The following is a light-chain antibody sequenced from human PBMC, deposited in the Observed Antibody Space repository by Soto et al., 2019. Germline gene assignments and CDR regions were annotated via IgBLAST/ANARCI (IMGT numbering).Light chain of an antibody. V-gene: IGLV1-44*01. Sequence: SALPQPPSSSGTPGQRVTISCSGSSSNIGSNTVNWYQQLPGTAPKLLIYSNNQRPSGVPDRFSGSKSGTSASLAISGLQSEDEADYYCAAWDDSLNGQGVFGTGTKVTVL. CDR2: SNN. J-gene: IGLJ1*01. CDR1: SSNIGSNT. CDR3: AAWDDSLNGQGV.